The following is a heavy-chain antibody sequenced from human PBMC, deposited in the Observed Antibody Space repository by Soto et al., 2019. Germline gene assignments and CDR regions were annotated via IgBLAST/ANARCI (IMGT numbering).Heavy chain of an antibody. CDR3: ARVMTYYYDSSGAMDV. J-gene: IGHJ6*02. V-gene: IGHV1-2*02. CDR2: INPNSGGT. Sequence: ASVKVSCKASGYTFTGYYMHWVRQAPGQGLEWMGWINPNSGGTNYPQKFQGRVTMTRDTSISTAYMEPSRLRSDDTAVYYCARVMTYYYDSSGAMDVWGQGTTVTVSS. D-gene: IGHD3-22*01. CDR1: GYTFTGYY.